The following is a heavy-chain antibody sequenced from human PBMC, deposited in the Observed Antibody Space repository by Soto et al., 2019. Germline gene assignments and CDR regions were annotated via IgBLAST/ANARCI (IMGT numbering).Heavy chain of an antibody. D-gene: IGHD3-22*01. CDR1: GFTFDDYA. CDR2: ISSQAFGGTT. Sequence: LRLSCTVSGFTFDDYAMSWVRQAPGKGLEWVGFISSQAFGGTTEYAASVEGRFTISTDESKTIAYLQMNSLKAADTAVYFCATVYFYDSSADYYFDYWGQGTLDTVSS. J-gene: IGHJ4*02. CDR3: ATVYFYDSSADYYFDY. V-gene: IGHV3-49*04.